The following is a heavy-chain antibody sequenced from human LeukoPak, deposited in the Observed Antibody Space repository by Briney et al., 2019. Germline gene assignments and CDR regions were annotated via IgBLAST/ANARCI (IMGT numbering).Heavy chain of an antibody. CDR2: IYHSGST. Sequence: PSQTLSLTCAVSGGSISSGGYSWSWIRQPPGKGLEWIGYIYHSGSTYYNPSLKSRVTISVDTSKNQFSLKLSSVTAADTAVYYCARHVQRLTTIMTWGQGTLVTVSS. CDR3: ARHVQRLTTIMT. D-gene: IGHD3-16*01. CDR1: GGSISSGGYS. V-gene: IGHV4-30-2*01. J-gene: IGHJ4*02.